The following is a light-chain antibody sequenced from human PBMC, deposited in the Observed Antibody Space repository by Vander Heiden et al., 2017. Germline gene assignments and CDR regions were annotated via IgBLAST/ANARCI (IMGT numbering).Light chain of an antibody. CDR3: QQYNSHPWT. V-gene: IGKV1-5*03. CDR2: KVS. J-gene: IGKJ1*01. Sequence: DIQMTQSPFALSASVGDRVTITCRASQSVNDWLAWFQQKPGKAPKVLMYKVSALESGVPSRFSGSGSGTEFTLTISELQPDDIAIYYCQQYNSHPWTFGQGTKVEIK. CDR1: QSVNDW.